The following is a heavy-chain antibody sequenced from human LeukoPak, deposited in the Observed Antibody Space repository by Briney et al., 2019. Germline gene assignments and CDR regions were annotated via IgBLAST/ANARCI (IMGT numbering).Heavy chain of an antibody. V-gene: IGHV1-69*05. CDR2: IIPIFGTA. CDR3: ASNPGIAAARGYNWFDP. D-gene: IGHD6-13*01. J-gene: IGHJ5*02. CDR1: GFTFSSYW. Sequence: GGSLRLSCAASGFTFSSYWISWVRQAPGQGLEWMGGIIPIFGTANYAQKFQGRVTITTDESTSTAYMELSSLRSEDTAVYYCASNPGIAAARGYNWFDPWGQGTLVTVSS.